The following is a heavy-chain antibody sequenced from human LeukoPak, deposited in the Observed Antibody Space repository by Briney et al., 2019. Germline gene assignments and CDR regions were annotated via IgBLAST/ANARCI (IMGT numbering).Heavy chain of an antibody. CDR3: ANTLRSWELLAAFDI. CDR2: ISGSGGST. D-gene: IGHD1-26*01. CDR1: GFTFSSYA. J-gene: IGHJ3*02. Sequence: GGSLRFSCAASGFTFSSYAMSWVRQAPGKGLEWVSAISGSGGSTYYADSVKGRFTISRDNSKNTLYLQMNSLRAEDTAVYYCANTLRSWELLAAFDIWGQGTMVTVSS. V-gene: IGHV3-23*01.